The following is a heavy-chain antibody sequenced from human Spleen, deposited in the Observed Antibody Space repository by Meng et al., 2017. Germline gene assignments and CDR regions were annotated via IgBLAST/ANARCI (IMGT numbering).Heavy chain of an antibody. D-gene: IGHD6-13*01. Sequence: ASVKVSCKASGYTFTGYYMFWVRQAPGQGLEWMGWISPNSGGTDYAQKFQGRVTMTGDTSISTAYMDLRGLRSDDTAVYYCARDEDISAAGKLFGDYWGQGTLVTVSS. V-gene: IGHV1-2*02. CDR3: ARDEDISAAGKLFGDY. J-gene: IGHJ4*02. CDR2: ISPNSGGT. CDR1: GYTFTGYY.